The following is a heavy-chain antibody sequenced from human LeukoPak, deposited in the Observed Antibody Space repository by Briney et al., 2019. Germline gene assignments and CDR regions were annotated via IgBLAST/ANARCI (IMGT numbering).Heavy chain of an antibody. Sequence: GGSLRLSCAASGFTFSSYSVNWVRQAPGKGLEWVSSISSSSSYIYYADSVKGRFTISRDNAKNSLYLQMNSLRAEDTAVYYCARSLDTATGGYWGQGTLVTVSS. CDR3: ARSLDTATGGY. D-gene: IGHD5-18*01. CDR1: GFTFSSYS. J-gene: IGHJ4*02. CDR2: ISSSSSYI. V-gene: IGHV3-21*01.